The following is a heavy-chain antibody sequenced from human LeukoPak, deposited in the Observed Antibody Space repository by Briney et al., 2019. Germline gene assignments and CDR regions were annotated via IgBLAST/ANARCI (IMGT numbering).Heavy chain of an antibody. J-gene: IGHJ6*02. CDR1: GFTFDDYA. V-gene: IGHV3-9*01. Sequence: GGSLRLSCGASGFTFDDYAMHWVRQAPGKGLEWVSGISWNSGSIGYADSVKGRFTISRDNAKNSLYLQMNSLRAEDTALYYCAKAAPWGSSWYDSIRGMDVWGQGTTVTVSS. CDR2: ISWNSGSI. D-gene: IGHD6-13*01. CDR3: AKAAPWGSSWYDSIRGMDV.